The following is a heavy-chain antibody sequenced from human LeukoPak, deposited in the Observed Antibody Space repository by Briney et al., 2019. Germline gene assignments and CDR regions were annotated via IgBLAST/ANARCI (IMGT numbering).Heavy chain of an antibody. CDR2: ISSSSSTI. J-gene: IGHJ6*03. CDR3: ARTSESPYYYYYYMDV. Sequence: GGSLRLSCAASGFTFSSYSMNWVRQAPGKGLEWVSYISSSSSTIYYADSVKGRFTISRDNAKNSLYLQMNSLRAEDTAVYYCARTSESPYYYYYYMDVWGKGTTVTVSS. CDR1: GFTFSSYS. V-gene: IGHV3-48*01.